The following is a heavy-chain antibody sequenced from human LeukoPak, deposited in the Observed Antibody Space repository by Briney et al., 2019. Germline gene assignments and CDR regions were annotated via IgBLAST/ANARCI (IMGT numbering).Heavy chain of an antibody. J-gene: IGHJ4*02. CDR3: ARGSWGLEARITMVRGVDY. D-gene: IGHD3-10*01. V-gene: IGHV3-74*01. CDR1: GFTFSSHW. CDR2: INSDGSST. Sequence: GGSLRLSCAASGFTFSSHWMHWVRQAPGKGLMWMSRINSDGSSTSYADSVKGRFTISRDNAKNTLYLQMNSLRAEDTAVYYCARGSWGLEARITMVRGVDYWGQGTLVTVSS.